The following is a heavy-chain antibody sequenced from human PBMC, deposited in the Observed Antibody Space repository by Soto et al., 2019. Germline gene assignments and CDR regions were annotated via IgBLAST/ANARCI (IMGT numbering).Heavy chain of an antibody. CDR1: GGTFSSYA. CDR2: IIPIFGTA. CDR3: GRGYCSSTSCYDFDY. D-gene: IGHD2-2*01. J-gene: IGHJ4*02. Sequence: SVKVSCKASGGTFSSYAISWVRQAPGQGLEWMGGIIPIFGTANYAQKFQGRVTITADESTSTAYMELSSLRSEDTAVYYCGRGYCSSTSCYDFDYWGQGTLVTVSS. V-gene: IGHV1-69*13.